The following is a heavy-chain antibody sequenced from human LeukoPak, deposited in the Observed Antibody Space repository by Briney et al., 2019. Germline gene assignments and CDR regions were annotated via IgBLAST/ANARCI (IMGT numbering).Heavy chain of an antibody. CDR3: ARLFNDYGDLFDY. J-gene: IGHJ4*02. Sequence: PGGSLRLSCAASGFTFSSYAMSWVRQAPGKGLEWVSVIYSGGSTYYADSVKGRFTISRDNSKNTLYLQMNSLRAEDTAVYYCARLFNDYGDLFDYWGQGTLVTVSS. V-gene: IGHV3-66*04. D-gene: IGHD4-17*01. CDR2: IYSGGST. CDR1: GFTFSSYA.